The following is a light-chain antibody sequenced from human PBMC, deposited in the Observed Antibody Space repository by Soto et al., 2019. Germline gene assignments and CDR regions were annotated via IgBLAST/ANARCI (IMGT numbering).Light chain of an antibody. Sequence: EIGTTHAPTTLYVSPGERATLSCRDSQSLSSNFAWYQQKPGQAPRLLIYDASNRATGIPARFGGSGSGTDFTLTISILAPEDFAIYYCRQRSNSITFGQGTRLENK. CDR2: DAS. CDR1: QSLSSN. CDR3: RQRSNSIT. V-gene: IGKV3-11*01. J-gene: IGKJ5*01.